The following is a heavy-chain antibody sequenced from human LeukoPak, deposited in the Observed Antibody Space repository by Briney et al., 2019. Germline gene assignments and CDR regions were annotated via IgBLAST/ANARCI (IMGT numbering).Heavy chain of an antibody. CDR2: IYSTGNT. Sequence: SETLSLTCTVSGGSISSYYWSWIRQPPGKGLEWIGYIYSTGNTNYNPSLKSRVTISVDTSKNQFSLKVSSVTAADTAVYYCAREGDYYGSGSLDVWGKRTTVTISS. CDR3: AREGDYYGSGSLDV. CDR1: GGSISSYY. V-gene: IGHV4-59*01. D-gene: IGHD3-10*01. J-gene: IGHJ6*04.